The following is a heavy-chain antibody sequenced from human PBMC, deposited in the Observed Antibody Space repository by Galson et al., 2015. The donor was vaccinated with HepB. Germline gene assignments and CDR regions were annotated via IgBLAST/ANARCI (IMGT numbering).Heavy chain of an antibody. Sequence: SVKVSCKASGYTFTNYYIHWVRQAPGQGLEWMGGIITNGGSTICAQNFQGRLTMTRDTSTSTVYMELSSLRSDDTAVYKCARDGSHHDFDNWGQGTLVTVSS. V-gene: IGHV1-46*01. CDR1: GYTFTNYY. CDR2: IITNGGST. D-gene: IGHD1-26*01. J-gene: IGHJ4*02. CDR3: ARDGSHHDFDN.